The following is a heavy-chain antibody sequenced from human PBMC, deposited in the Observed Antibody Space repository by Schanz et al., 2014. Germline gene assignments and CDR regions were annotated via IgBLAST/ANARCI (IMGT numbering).Heavy chain of an antibody. Sequence: QVQLLQSGAEVKKPGASVKVSCKASGYTFTGYYMHWVRQAPGQGLEWMGRINPNSGGTNYAQKFQGRVTMTRDTSISTAYMELSTLTSDDTAVYYCARESVSRTRLFDPWGQGTLVTVSS. V-gene: IGHV1-2*02. D-gene: IGHD3-3*01. CDR2: INPNSGGT. J-gene: IGHJ5*02. CDR1: GYTFTGYY. CDR3: ARESVSRTRLFDP.